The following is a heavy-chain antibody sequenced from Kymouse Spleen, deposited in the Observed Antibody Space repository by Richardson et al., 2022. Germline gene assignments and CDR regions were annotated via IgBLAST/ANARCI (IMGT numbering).Heavy chain of an antibody. Sequence: QVQLVESGGGLVKPGGSLRLSCAASGFTFSDYYMSWIRQAPGKGLEWVSYISSSGSTIYYADSVKGRFTISRDNAKNSLYLQMNSLRAEDTAVYYCARDDYYGSGSYYLLLLLLRYGRLGPRDHGHRLL. CDR3: ARDDYYGSGSYYLLLLLLRYGR. CDR2: ISSSGSTI. J-gene: IGHJ6*02. CDR1: GFTFSDYY. V-gene: IGHV3-11*01. D-gene: IGHD3-10*01.